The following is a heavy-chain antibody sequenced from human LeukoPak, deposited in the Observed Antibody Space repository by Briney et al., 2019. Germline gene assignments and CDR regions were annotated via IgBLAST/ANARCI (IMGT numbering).Heavy chain of an antibody. Sequence: SETLSLTCAVYGGSFSGYYWSWIRQPPGKGLEWIGEINHSGSTNYNPSLKSRVTISVDTSRNQFSLKLSSVTAADTAVYYCARDPYSGSYGNYYYYFMDVWGKGTTVTISS. CDR3: ARDPYSGSYGNYYYYFMDV. V-gene: IGHV4-34*01. D-gene: IGHD1-26*01. CDR1: GGSFSGYY. CDR2: INHSGST. J-gene: IGHJ6*03.